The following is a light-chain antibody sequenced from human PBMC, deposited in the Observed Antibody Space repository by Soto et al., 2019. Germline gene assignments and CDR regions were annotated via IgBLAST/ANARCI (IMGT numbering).Light chain of an antibody. J-gene: IGKJ1*01. CDR2: DAS. CDR3: QQYNNWPPWT. V-gene: IGKV3-15*01. Sequence: EIVMTQSPATLSVSPGERATLSCRASQGVSTKLAWYQQKPGQAPRLLIYDASTRATGIPARFTGSGSGTEFTLTISSLQSEDSAVYYCQQYNNWPPWTFGQGTKVDI. CDR1: QGVSTK.